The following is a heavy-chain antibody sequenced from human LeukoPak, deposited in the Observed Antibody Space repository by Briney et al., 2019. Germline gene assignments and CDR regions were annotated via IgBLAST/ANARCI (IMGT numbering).Heavy chain of an antibody. CDR2: INGDASEK. Sequence: PGGSLRLSCAASGFTFGSDWMSWVRQVPGKGLEWVANINGDASEKNYVDSVRGRFTIFRDNVKNSLYLQMNSLRAEDTALYYCARDHSGYGNWGQGTLVTVSS. V-gene: IGHV3-7*04. D-gene: IGHD5-12*01. J-gene: IGHJ4*02. CDR3: ARDHSGYGN. CDR1: GFTFGSDW.